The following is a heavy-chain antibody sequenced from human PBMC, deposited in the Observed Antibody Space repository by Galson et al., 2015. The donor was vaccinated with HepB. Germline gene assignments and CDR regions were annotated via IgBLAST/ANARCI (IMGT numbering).Heavy chain of an antibody. CDR2: ISAYNGNT. D-gene: IGHD5-24*01. CDR3: ARDWDQRWLQLREYYGMDV. CDR1: GYTFTSYG. J-gene: IGHJ6*02. V-gene: IGHV1-18*04. Sequence: SVKVSCKASGYTFTSYGISWVRQAPGQGLEWMGWISAYNGNTNYAQKLQGRVTMTTDTSTSTAYMELRSLRSDDTAVYYCARDWDQRWLQLREYYGMDVWGQGTTVTVSS.